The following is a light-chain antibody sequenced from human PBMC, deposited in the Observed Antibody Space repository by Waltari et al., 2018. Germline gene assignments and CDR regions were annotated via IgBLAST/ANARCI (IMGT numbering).Light chain of an antibody. CDR3: QQYNNWPPYT. V-gene: IGKV3-15*01. CDR2: GAC. J-gene: IGKJ2*01. CDR1: QSVSSN. Sequence: EIVMTQSPATLSVSPGDTASLSCRASQSVSSNLAWYQQKPGQTPRLLIYGACTRATGLPARFSGSGSGTEFTLTISSLQSEDFAVYYCQQYNNWPPYTFGQGTKLEIK.